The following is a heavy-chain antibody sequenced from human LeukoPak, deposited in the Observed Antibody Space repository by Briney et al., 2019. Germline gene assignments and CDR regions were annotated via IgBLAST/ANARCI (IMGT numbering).Heavy chain of an antibody. V-gene: IGHV4-61*02. CDR1: GDSISHGTHY. CDR2: VYITGVT. CDR3: AREFLASRRNWVDP. Sequence: NPSQTLSLTCSVSGDSISHGTHYWSWIRQSAGQGLEWIGRVYITGVTNYNPSLKTRVTISVDPSLNQFSLNLTSVTPADTAVYYCAREFLASRRNWVDPWGQGTLVTVS. J-gene: IGHJ5*02. D-gene: IGHD6-6*01.